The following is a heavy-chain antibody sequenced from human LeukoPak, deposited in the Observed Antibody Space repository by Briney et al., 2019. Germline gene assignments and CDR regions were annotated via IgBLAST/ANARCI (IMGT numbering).Heavy chain of an antibody. CDR2: INHSGST. CDR1: VGSFIGYY. V-gene: IGHV4-34*01. Sequence: SETLSLTCAVHVGSFIGYYWSWIRQPPGKGLEWIGEINHSGSTNYNPSLKSRVTISVDTSKNQFSLKLSSVTAADTAVYYCARGSSGWPFDYWGQGTLVAVSS. J-gene: IGHJ4*02. D-gene: IGHD6-19*01. CDR3: ARGSSGWPFDY.